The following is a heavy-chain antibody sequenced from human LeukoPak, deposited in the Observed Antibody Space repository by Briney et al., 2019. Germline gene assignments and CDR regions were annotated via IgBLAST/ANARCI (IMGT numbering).Heavy chain of an antibody. Sequence: GGSLRLSCAASGFSFSAYNMNWVRQAPGKGLEWVSGISWNSGSKGYADSVKGRFTISRDNAKNSLYLQMNSLTAEDTALYYCAKGNYGDSWGQGTLVTVSS. CDR1: GFSFSAYN. CDR2: ISWNSGSK. J-gene: IGHJ4*02. CDR3: AKGNYGDS. V-gene: IGHV3-9*01.